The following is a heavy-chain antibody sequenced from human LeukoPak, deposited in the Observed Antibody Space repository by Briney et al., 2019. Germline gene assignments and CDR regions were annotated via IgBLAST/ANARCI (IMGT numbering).Heavy chain of an antibody. CDR2: MNPNSGNT. CDR1: GYTFTSYD. CDR3: ARRRSGSSGPPSDH. V-gene: IGHV1-8*01. Sequence: GASVKVSCKASGYTFTSYDINWVRQATGQGLEWMGWMNPNSGNTGHAQKFQGRVNMTRNTSISTAYMELSSLESEDTAVYYCARRRSGSSGPPSDHWGQGTLVTVSS. J-gene: IGHJ4*02. D-gene: IGHD6-6*01.